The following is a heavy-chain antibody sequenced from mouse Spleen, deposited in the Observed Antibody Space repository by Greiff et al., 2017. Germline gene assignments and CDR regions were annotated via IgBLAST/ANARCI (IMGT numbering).Heavy chain of an antibody. CDR3: AREDYGSSYVDY. V-gene: IGHV5-12*02. CDR2: ISNGGGST. D-gene: IGHD1-1*01. J-gene: IGHJ2*01. Sequence: EVKLMESGGGLVQPGGSLKLSCATSGFTFSDYYMYWVRQTPEKRLEWVAYISNGGGSTYYPDTVKGRFTISRDNAKNTLYLQMSRLKSEDTAMYYCAREDYGSSYVDYWGQGTTLTVSS. CDR1: GFTFSDYY.